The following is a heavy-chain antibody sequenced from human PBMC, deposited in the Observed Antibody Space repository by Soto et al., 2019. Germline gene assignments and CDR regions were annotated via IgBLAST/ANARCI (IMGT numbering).Heavy chain of an antibody. CDR3: XXXXXXXXVWGSSRYHFDY. J-gene: IGHJ4*01. CDR1: GGSFSGYY. V-gene: IGHV4-34*01. CDR2: INHSGST. D-gene: IGHD3-16*02. Sequence: QVQLQQWGAGLLKSSETLSLTCAVYGGSFSGYYWSWIRQPPGKGLEWIGEINHSGSTNYNPSLKSRVTISXDTSKXQFSLKLSSVTAAXTXXXXXXXXXXXXXVWGSSRYHFDYXXXGXXXXVSS.